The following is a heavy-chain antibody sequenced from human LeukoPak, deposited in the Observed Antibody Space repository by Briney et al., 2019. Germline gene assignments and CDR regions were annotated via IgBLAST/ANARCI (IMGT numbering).Heavy chain of an antibody. CDR1: GYTLTELS. V-gene: IGHV1-24*01. CDR2: FDPEDGET. D-gene: IGHD5-18*01. J-gene: IGHJ3*02. Sequence: ASVKVSCKVSGYTLTELSMHWVRQAPGKGLEWMGGFDPEDGETIYAQKFQGRVTMTEDTSTDTAYMELSSLRSEDTAVYYCATEGYSYGYRDAFDIWGQGTMVTVSS. CDR3: ATEGYSYGYRDAFDI.